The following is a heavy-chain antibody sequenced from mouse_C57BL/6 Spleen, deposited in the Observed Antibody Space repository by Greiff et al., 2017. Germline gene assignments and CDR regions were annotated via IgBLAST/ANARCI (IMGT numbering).Heavy chain of an antibody. CDR3: TTYYGKRYYYAMDY. Sequence: EVQLQQSGAELVRPGASVKLSCTASGFNIKDDYMHWVKQRPEQGLEWIGWIDPENGDTEYASKFQGKATITADTSSNTAYLQLSSLTSEDNAVYYCTTYYGKRYYYAMDYWGQGTSVTVSS. D-gene: IGHD2-1*01. V-gene: IGHV14-4*01. J-gene: IGHJ4*01. CDR2: IDPENGDT. CDR1: GFNIKDDY.